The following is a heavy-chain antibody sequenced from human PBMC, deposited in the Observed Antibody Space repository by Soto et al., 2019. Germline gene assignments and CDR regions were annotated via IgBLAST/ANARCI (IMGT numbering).Heavy chain of an antibody. D-gene: IGHD2-2*01. CDR3: AKRLKGRRGYCSSTSCYGPNYYYYMDV. J-gene: IGHJ6*03. CDR1: GFTFSSYA. Sequence: EVQLLESGGGLVQPGGSLRLSCAASGFTFSSYAMSWVRQAPGKGLEWVSAISGSGGSTYYADSVKGRFTISRDNSKNTLYLQMNSLRAEDTAVYYCAKRLKGRRGYCSSTSCYGPNYYYYMDVWGKGTTVTVSS. V-gene: IGHV3-23*01. CDR2: ISGSGGST.